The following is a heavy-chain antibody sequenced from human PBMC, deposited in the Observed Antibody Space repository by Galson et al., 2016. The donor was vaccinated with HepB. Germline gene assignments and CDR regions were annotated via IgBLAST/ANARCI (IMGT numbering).Heavy chain of an antibody. CDR2: IIPILGPI. V-gene: IGHV1-69*13. D-gene: IGHD2-15*01. J-gene: IGHJ5*02. CDR3: ARDHGSGPWFDP. CDR1: GGTFSNYG. Sequence: SVKVSCKASGGTFSNYGISWVRQAPGQGLEWMGGIIPILGPINYARKFQGRVFITADESTGIVYMELSGLRSEDTAVYYCARDHGSGPWFDPWGQGTLVTVSS.